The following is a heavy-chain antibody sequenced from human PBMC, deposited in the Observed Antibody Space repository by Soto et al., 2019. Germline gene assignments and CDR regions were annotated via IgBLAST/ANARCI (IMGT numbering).Heavy chain of an antibody. CDR2: ISKDGDKK. V-gene: IGHV3-30-3*01. CDR3: AREWSVANPGY. Sequence: GPLRLSGAASGFTFSNYSMHWVRQAPGKGLEWLAVISKDGDKKYYADSVKGRFTISRDNSKNTLYLQMNSLRPEDTAVHYCAREWSVANPGYWGQGTQVTVSS. D-gene: IGHD5-12*01. J-gene: IGHJ4*02. CDR1: GFTFSNYS.